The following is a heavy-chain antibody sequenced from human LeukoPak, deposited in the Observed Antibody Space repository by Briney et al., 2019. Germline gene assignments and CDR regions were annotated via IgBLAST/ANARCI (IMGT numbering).Heavy chain of an antibody. V-gene: IGHV3-48*03. J-gene: IGHJ4*02. CDR1: GFTFSSYE. D-gene: IGHD3-3*01. Sequence: GGSLRLSCAASGFTFSSYEMNWVRQAPGKGLEWVSYISSGTTIYYADSVKGRFTISRDNAKNSLYLQMNSLRAEDTAVYYCARGYYDFWSAYPNWGQGTLVTVSS. CDR2: ISSGTTI. CDR3: ARGYYDFWSAYPN.